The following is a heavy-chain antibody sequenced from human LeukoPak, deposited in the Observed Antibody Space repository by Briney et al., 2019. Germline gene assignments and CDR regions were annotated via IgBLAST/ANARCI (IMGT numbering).Heavy chain of an antibody. Sequence: GGSLRLSCAASGFTFSSYSMNWVRQAPGKGLEWVSSNSSSSSYIYYADSVKGRFTISRDNAKNSLYLQMNSLRAEDTAVYYCARRYSSGWYPGPTLDYWGQGTLVTVSS. V-gene: IGHV3-21*01. CDR2: NSSSSSYI. D-gene: IGHD6-19*01. CDR3: ARRYSSGWYPGPTLDY. J-gene: IGHJ4*02. CDR1: GFTFSSYS.